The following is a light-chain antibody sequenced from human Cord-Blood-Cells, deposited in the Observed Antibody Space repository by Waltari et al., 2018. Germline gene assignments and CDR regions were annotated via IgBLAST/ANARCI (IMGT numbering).Light chain of an antibody. CDR3: QQYNSYSRT. J-gene: IGKJ1*01. V-gene: IGKV1-5*03. CDR2: KAA. Sequence: DMQMTQSPSTLSASVGDRVTITCRASPSISSWLAWYHQKPGKAPKLLIYKAASLESGGPSRFSGSGSGTVFTLTISSLQPDDFATYYCQQYNSYSRTFGQGTKVEIK. CDR1: PSISSW.